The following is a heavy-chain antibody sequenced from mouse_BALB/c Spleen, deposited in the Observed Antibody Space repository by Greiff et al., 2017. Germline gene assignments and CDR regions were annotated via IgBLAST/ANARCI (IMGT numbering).Heavy chain of an antibody. CDR1: GFSLTGYG. J-gene: IGHJ1*01. V-gene: IGHV2-6-7*01. Sequence: QVQRVESGPGLVAPSQSLSITCTVSGFSLTGYGVNWVRQPPGKGLEWLGMIWGDGSTDYNSALKSRLSISKDNSKSQVFLKMNSLQTDDTARYYCARDYYGSTWYFDVWGAGTTVTVSS. D-gene: IGHD1-1*01. CDR3: ARDYYGSTWYFDV. CDR2: IWGDGST.